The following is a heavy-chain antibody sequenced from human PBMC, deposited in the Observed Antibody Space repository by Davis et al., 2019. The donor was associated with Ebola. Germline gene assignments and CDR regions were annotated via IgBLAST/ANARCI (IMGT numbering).Heavy chain of an antibody. CDR2: IKSDGSET. V-gene: IGHV3-74*03. J-gene: IGHJ6*02. CDR1: GFAFSTYW. D-gene: IGHD3-3*02. Sequence: HTGGSLRLSCAASGFAFSTYWMHWVRQGTGTGLIWVGRIKSDGSETSYADSVEGRFTISRDNSKNTVYLDLNSLKGEDTAVYYCVKDRPAHFWSGLYHYGMDVWGQGTTVTVSS. CDR3: VKDRPAHFWSGLYHYGMDV.